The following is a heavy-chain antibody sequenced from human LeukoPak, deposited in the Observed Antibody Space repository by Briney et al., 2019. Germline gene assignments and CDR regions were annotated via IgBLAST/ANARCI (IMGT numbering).Heavy chain of an antibody. Sequence: GGSLRLSCAASGFTFSNAWMSWVRQAPGKGLEWVGRIKSKTDGGTTDYAAPMKGRFTISRDDSKNTLYLQMNSLKTEDTAVYYCTTVAGYYYYYYMDVWGKGTTVTVSS. CDR1: GFTFSNAW. CDR3: TTVAGYYYYYYMDV. D-gene: IGHD6-19*01. V-gene: IGHV3-15*01. J-gene: IGHJ6*03. CDR2: IKSKTDGGTT.